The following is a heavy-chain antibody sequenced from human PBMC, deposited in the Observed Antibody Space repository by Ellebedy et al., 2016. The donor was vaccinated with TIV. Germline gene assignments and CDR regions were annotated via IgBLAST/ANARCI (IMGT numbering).Heavy chain of an antibody. Sequence: GESLKISCAASGFTFSSYAMSWVRQAPGKGLEWVSAISGSGGSTYYADSVKGRFTISRDNSKNTLYLQMNSLRAEDTAVYYCANEFVLGSIVYWGQGTLVTVSS. V-gene: IGHV3-23*01. CDR2: ISGSGGST. D-gene: IGHD3-16*01. CDR3: ANEFVLGSIVY. J-gene: IGHJ4*02. CDR1: GFTFSSYA.